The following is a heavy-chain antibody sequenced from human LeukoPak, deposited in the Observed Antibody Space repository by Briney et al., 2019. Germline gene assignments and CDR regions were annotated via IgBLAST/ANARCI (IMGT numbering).Heavy chain of an antibody. CDR1: GFTLSSHA. D-gene: IGHD3-10*01. CDR2: ISASGGST. CDR3: AKVMKGSERLTMVRGVIIKTAGLYYMDV. J-gene: IGHJ6*03. V-gene: IGHV3-23*01. Sequence: PGGSLRLSCAASGFTLSSHAMSWLRQAPGKGLEWVSSISASGGSTNYADSVKGRFTISRDNSKNTVYLQMNSLRAEDTAVYYCAKVMKGSERLTMVRGVIIKTAGLYYMDVWGKGTTVTVSS.